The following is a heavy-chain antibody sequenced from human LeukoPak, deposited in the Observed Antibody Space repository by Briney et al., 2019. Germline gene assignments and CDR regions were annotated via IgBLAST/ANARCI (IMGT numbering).Heavy chain of an antibody. CDR3: ARSASMVREYDY. CDR2: IYYSGST. J-gene: IGHJ4*02. CDR1: GGSISSYY. Sequence: PSETLSLTCTVSGGSISSYYWSWIRQPPGKGLEWIGYIYYSGSTNYNPSLKSRVTMSVDTSKNQFSLKLSSVTAADTAVYYCARSASMVREYDYWGQGTLVTVSS. D-gene: IGHD3-10*01. V-gene: IGHV4-59*12.